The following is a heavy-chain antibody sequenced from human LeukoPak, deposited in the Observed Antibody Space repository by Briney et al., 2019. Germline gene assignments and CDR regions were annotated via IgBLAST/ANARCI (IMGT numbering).Heavy chain of an antibody. CDR1: GFTFSSYG. Sequence: GGSLRLSCAASGFTFSSYGMHWVRQAPGKGLEWVAVISYDGSNKYYADSVKGRFTISRDNSKNTLYLQMNSLGAEDTAVYYCAKDQGVVVARTDPSYYYGMDVWGQGTTVTVSS. V-gene: IGHV3-30*18. CDR3: AKDQGVVVARTDPSYYYGMDV. J-gene: IGHJ6*02. CDR2: ISYDGSNK. D-gene: IGHD2-15*01.